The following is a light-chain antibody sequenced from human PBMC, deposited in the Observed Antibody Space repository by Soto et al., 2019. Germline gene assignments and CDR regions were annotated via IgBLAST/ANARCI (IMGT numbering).Light chain of an antibody. Sequence: QSALTQPASVSRSPGQSITISCTGTSSDVGSYNLVSWYQQHPGKAPKLMIYEGSKRPSGVSNRFSGSKSGNTASLTISGLQAEDEADYYCCSYAGSSTFLYVFGTGTKLTVL. V-gene: IGLV2-23*03. CDR1: SSDVGSYNL. J-gene: IGLJ1*01. CDR3: CSYAGSSTFLYV. CDR2: EGS.